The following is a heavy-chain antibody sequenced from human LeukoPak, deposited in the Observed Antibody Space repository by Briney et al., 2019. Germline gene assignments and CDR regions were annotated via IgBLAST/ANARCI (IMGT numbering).Heavy chain of an antibody. V-gene: IGHV4-59*01. Sequence: SETLSLTCTVSGGSISTYYWTWIRQPPGKGLEWIGFSHYSGNTNYNPSLRSRVTISVDTSTNQFSLKLTSVTAADTAIYYCARAPRGESDAASGFYGVDVWGQGTTDTVSS. D-gene: IGHD3-22*01. J-gene: IGHJ6*02. CDR3: ARAPRGESDAASGFYGVDV. CDR2: SHYSGNT. CDR1: GGSISTYY.